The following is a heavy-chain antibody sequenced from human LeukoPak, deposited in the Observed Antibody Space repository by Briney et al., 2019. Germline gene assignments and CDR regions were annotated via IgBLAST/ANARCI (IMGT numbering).Heavy chain of an antibody. CDR1: GITLSNYG. CDR3: AKRGVVIRVILVGFHKEAYYFDS. Sequence: QSGGSLRLSCAVSGITLSNYGMSWVRQAPGKGLEWVAGISDSGGRTNYADSVKGRFTISRDNLKNTLYLQMNSLRAEDTAVYFCAKRGVVIRVILVGFHKEAYYFDSWGQGALVTVSS. V-gene: IGHV3-23*01. J-gene: IGHJ4*02. D-gene: IGHD3-22*01. CDR2: ISDSGGRT.